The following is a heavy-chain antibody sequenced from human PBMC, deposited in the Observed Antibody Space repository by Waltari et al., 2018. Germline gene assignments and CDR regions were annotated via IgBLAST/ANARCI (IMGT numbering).Heavy chain of an antibody. Sequence: QVQLQQWGAGLLKPSETLSLTCGESGASFGGFYWSWIRQAPGKGLEWIGDITHTGDSNINPSLKSRLTSSVDTSKRPFSLEFTSVTPADTAVYYCGRAPATSWFGYSVYWGQGTVVTVSS. CDR3: GRAPATSWFGYSVY. CDR2: ITHTGDS. J-gene: IGHJ4*02. V-gene: IGHV4-34*01. D-gene: IGHD2-2*01. CDR1: GASFGGFY.